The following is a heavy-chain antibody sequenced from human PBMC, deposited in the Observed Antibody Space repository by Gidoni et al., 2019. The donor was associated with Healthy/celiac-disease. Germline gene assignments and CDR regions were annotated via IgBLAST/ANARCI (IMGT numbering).Heavy chain of an antibody. CDR3: AKGRSIVVVVAGYFDY. Sequence: EVQLLESGGGVVQPGGSLRLSCAASGFLFSCYAMSRVRQAPGKGLEWVSAISGSGGSTYYADSVKGRFTISRDNSKNTLYLQMNSLRAEDTAVYYCAKGRSIVVVVAGYFDYWGQGTLVTVSS. J-gene: IGHJ4*02. CDR1: GFLFSCYA. CDR2: ISGSGGST. V-gene: IGHV3-23*01. D-gene: IGHD2-15*01.